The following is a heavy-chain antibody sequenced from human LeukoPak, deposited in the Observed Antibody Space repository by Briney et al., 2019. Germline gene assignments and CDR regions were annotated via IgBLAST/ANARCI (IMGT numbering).Heavy chain of an antibody. CDR3: AILTTDENEDFDY. V-gene: IGHV1-46*01. J-gene: IGHJ4*02. Sequence: ASVKVSCKASGYTFTSYYMHWVRQAPGQGLEWMGIINPSGGSTSYAQKFQGRVTMTRDTSTSTVYTELSSLRSEDTAVYYCAILTTDENEDFDYWGQGTLVTVSS. D-gene: IGHD4-17*01. CDR1: GYTFTSYY. CDR2: INPSGGST.